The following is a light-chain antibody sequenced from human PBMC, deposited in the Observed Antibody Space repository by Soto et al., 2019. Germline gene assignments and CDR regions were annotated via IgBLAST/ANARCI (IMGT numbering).Light chain of an antibody. J-gene: IGKJ1*01. Sequence: EIVMTQSPATLSVSPVETATLSCRASQSVSSNLAWYQQKPGQAPRLLIYGASNRATGIPDRFSGSGSGTDFTLTISRLEPEDFAVYYCQQYGSSGTFGQGTKVDIK. CDR2: GAS. V-gene: IGKV3-20*01. CDR1: QSVSSN. CDR3: QQYGSSGT.